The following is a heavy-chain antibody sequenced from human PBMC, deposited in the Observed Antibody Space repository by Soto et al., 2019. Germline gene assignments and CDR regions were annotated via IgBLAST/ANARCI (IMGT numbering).Heavy chain of an antibody. Sequence: GGSLRLSCEASGFTFSIYAMTWVRQAPGKGLEWVSSISTDGSGTYYADSMRGRFTISRDNSKKALYLQMNSLRADDTAVYYCAKGAEYFQPWGQGTLVTVSS. CDR3: AKGAEYFQP. CDR1: GFTFSIYA. CDR2: ISTDGSGT. J-gene: IGHJ1*01. V-gene: IGHV3-23*01.